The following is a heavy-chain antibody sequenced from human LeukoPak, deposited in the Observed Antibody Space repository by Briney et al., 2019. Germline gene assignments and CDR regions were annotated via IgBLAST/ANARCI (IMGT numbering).Heavy chain of an antibody. D-gene: IGHD3-3*01. CDR2: MNPNSGNT. Sequence: ASVKVSCKSSGYTFTSYDINSLRQATGQGLEWMGWMNPNSGNTGYAQKFQGRVTMTRNTSISTAYMELSSLRSEDTAVYYCARGRFLEWLLHPSQPTFHYGMDVWGQGTTVTVSS. CDR3: ARGRFLEWLLHPSQPTFHYGMDV. CDR1: GYTFTSYD. V-gene: IGHV1-8*01. J-gene: IGHJ6*02.